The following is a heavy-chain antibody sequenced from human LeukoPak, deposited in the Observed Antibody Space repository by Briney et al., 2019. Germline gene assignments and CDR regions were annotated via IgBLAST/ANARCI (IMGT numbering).Heavy chain of an antibody. V-gene: IGHV3-66*01. CDR1: GFTISGSY. CDR2: IYGADTI. J-gene: IGHJ4*02. CDR3: ARVRTFDY. Sequence: GGSLRLSCAASGFTISGSYMSWVRQVPGKGLEWVSCIYGADTIYYADFVKDRFSISRDSNRNILYLQMNSLRAEDTAVYYCARVRTFDYWGQGTRVTVSS.